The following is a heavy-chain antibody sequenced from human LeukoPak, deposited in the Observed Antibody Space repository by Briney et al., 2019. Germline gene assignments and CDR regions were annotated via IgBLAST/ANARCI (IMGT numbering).Heavy chain of an antibody. J-gene: IGHJ4*02. CDR1: GYTFNSYG. Sequence: GASVKVSCKASGYTFNSYGVTWVRQAPGQGLEWMGWISAYNGNTNYAQKFQGRVTMTTDTSTSTAYMELNRLRSDDTAVYYCARDRLVGAFERDYWGQGTLVTVSS. CDR2: ISAYNGNT. V-gene: IGHV1-18*01. CDR3: ARDRLVGAFERDY. D-gene: IGHD1-26*01.